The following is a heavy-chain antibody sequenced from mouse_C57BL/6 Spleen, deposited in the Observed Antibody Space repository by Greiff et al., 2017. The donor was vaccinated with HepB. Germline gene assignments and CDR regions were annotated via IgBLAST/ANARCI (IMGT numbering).Heavy chain of an antibody. CDR2: INPNYGTT. CDR3: ARIWEYDGRYYAMDY. CDR1: GYSFTDYN. D-gene: IGHD2-14*01. V-gene: IGHV1-39*01. J-gene: IGHJ4*01. Sequence: VQLKESGPELVKPGASVKISCKASGYSFTDYNMNWVKQSNGKSLEWIGVINPNYGTTSYNQKFKGKATLTVDQSSSTAYMQLNSLTSEDSAVYYWARIWEYDGRYYAMDYWGQGTSVTVSS.